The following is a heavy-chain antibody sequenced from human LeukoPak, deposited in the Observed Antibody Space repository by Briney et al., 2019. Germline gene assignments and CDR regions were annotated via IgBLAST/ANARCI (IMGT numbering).Heavy chain of an antibody. J-gene: IGHJ6*02. CDR1: GFTFDDYA. CDR2: ISWNSGSI. V-gene: IGHV3-9*01. Sequence: GRSLRLSCAASGFTFDDYAMHWVRQAPGKGLEWVSGISWNSGSIGYADSVKGRFTISRDNAKNSLYLQMNSLRAEDTALYYCTRQPIYCSTTSCPADYNFYGMDVWGQGTTVTVSS. CDR3: TRQPIYCSTTSCPADYNFYGMDV. D-gene: IGHD2-2*01.